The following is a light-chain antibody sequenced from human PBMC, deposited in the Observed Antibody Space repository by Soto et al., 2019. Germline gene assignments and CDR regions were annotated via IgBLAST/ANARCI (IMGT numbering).Light chain of an antibody. CDR2: DAS. J-gene: IGKJ1*01. Sequence: EIVLTQSPATLSLSPGERATLSCRASQSVSSYLAWYQQKPGQAPRLLIYDASNRATGIPARVSGSGSGTSFHLTIRSLEPEDFAVYYCQQRNWPRTFGQGTKVEIK. CDR3: QQRNWPRT. V-gene: IGKV3-11*01. CDR1: QSVSSY.